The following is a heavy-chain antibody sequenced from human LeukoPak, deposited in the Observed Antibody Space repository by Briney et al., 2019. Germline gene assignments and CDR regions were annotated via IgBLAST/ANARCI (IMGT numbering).Heavy chain of an antibody. D-gene: IGHD2-21*02. CDR2: IYPGDSDT. CDR1: GYSFTNYW. J-gene: IGHJ5*02. Sequence: GESLKISCKGSGYSFTNYWIGWVRQMPGKGLEWMGIIYPGDSDTRYSPSFEGQVTISADKSLSTAYLQWTSLKVSDTAMYYCAVTALDNWFDHWGQGTLVTVSS. V-gene: IGHV5-51*01. CDR3: AVTALDNWFDH.